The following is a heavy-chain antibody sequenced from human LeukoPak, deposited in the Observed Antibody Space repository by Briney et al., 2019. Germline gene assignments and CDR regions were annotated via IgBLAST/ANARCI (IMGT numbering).Heavy chain of an antibody. Sequence: GSLRLSCAASGLTFSSYGMHWVRQAPGKGLEWVAVIWYDGSNKYYADSVKGRFTISRDNSKNTLYLQMNSLRAEDTAVYYCAKDLIAGVDYYGMDVWGQGTTVTVSS. V-gene: IGHV3-33*06. CDR3: AKDLIAGVDYYGMDV. J-gene: IGHJ6*02. D-gene: IGHD3-10*01. CDR1: GLTFSSYG. CDR2: IWYDGSNK.